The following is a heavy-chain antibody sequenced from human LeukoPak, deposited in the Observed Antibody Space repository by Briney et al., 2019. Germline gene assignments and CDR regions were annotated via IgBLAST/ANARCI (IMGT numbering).Heavy chain of an antibody. V-gene: IGHV3-33*01. D-gene: IGHD6-13*01. J-gene: IGHJ4*02. CDR3: ARDHKAAAGRDFDY. Sequence: PGGSLRLSCPASGFTFSRTGMHWVRQAPGKGLEWVAVILPDGSDKYYADSVTGRFTISRDNAKNSLYLQMNGLRDEDTAVYYCARDHKAAAGRDFDYWGQGTLVTVSS. CDR2: ILPDGSDK. CDR1: GFTFSRTG.